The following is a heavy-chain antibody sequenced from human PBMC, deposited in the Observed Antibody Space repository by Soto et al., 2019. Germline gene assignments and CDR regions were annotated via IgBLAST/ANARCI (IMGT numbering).Heavy chain of an antibody. D-gene: IGHD3-10*01. J-gene: IGHJ4*02. CDR2: ISSSSSTI. CDR1: GFTFSSYS. CDR3: ARDRLRGAICTFDS. Sequence: EVQLVESGGGLVQPGGSLRLSCAASGFTFSSYSMNWVRQAPGKGLEWVSYISSSSSTIYYADSVKGRFTISRDNAKNSLYLQMNSLRAEDTAVYYCARDRLRGAICTFDSWGQGTLVTVSS. V-gene: IGHV3-48*01.